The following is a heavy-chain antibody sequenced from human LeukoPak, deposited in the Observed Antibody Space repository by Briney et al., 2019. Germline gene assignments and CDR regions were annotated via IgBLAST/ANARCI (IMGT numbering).Heavy chain of an antibody. CDR2: IWYDGSNK. V-gene: IGHV3-33*01. J-gene: IGHJ6*02. Sequence: GRSLRLSCAASGFTFSSYGMHWVRQAPGKGLEWVAVIWYDGSNKYYADSVKGRFTISRDNSKNTLYLQMNSLRAEDTAVYYCARLNEPAAPISYYYYYGMDVWGQGTTVTVSS. D-gene: IGHD2-2*01. CDR1: GFTFSSYG. CDR3: ARLNEPAAPISYYYYYGMDV.